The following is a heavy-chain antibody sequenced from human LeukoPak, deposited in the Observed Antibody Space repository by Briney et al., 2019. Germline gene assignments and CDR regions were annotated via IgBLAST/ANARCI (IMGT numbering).Heavy chain of an antibody. CDR1: EFTFSNYW. J-gene: IGHJ4*02. V-gene: IGHV3-7*01. Sequence: PGGSLRLSCAASEFTFSNYWMTWVRQAPGKGLEWVANINQDASQKYYLDSVEGRFTISRDNAKNSLYLQMNNLRVEDTAVYYCARDQLIIATRGGLNLWGQGTLVTVSS. CDR2: INQDASQK. CDR3: ARDQLIIATRGGLNL. D-gene: IGHD3-16*01.